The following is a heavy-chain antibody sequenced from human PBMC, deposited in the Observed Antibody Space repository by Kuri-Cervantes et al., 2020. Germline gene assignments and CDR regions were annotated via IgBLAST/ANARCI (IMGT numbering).Heavy chain of an antibody. CDR1: GGSISSYY. Sequence: LSCTVSGGSISSYYWSWIRQPPGKGLEWIGYIYYSGSTYYNPPLKSRVTISVDTSKNQFSLKLSSVTAADTAVYYCARDRRITMVRGTGYYGMDVWGQGTTVTVSS. CDR3: ARDRRITMVRGTGYYGMDV. J-gene: IGHJ6*02. D-gene: IGHD3-10*01. V-gene: IGHV4-59*12. CDR2: IYYSGST.